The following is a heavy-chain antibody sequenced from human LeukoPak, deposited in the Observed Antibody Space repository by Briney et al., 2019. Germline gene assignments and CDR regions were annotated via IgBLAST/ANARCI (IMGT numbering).Heavy chain of an antibody. CDR1: GFILSTYS. CDR3: AKGRWGLTINNFDI. V-gene: IGHV3-23*01. J-gene: IGHJ3*02. CDR2: ISDRGDST. D-gene: IGHD3-9*01. Sequence: GGSLRLSCTASGFILSTYSLNWVRQAPGKGLEWVSVISDRGDSTHYADSVKGRFTISRDSSKNTLYLQMNSLRGEDTAVYYCAKGRWGLTINNFDIWGQGTMVTVSS.